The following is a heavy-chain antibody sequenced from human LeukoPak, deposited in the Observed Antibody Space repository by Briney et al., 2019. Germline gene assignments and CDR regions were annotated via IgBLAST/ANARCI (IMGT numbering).Heavy chain of an antibody. V-gene: IGHV4-39*01. D-gene: IGHD3-3*01. J-gene: IGHJ4*02. CDR1: GGSISSYY. Sequence: SETLSLSCTVSGGSISSYYWGWIRQPPGKGLEWIGSIYYSGSTYYNPSLKSRVTISVDTSKNQFALKLSSVTAADTAVYYCARHDFWSEYYFDYWGQGTLVTVSS. CDR3: ARHDFWSEYYFDY. CDR2: IYYSGST.